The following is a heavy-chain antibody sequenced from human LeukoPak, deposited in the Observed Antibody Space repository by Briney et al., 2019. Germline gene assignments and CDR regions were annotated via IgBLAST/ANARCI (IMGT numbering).Heavy chain of an antibody. CDR2: INHSGST. CDR1: GGSFSGYY. V-gene: IGHV4-34*01. Sequence: SETLSLTCAVYGGSFSGYYWSWIRQPPGKGLEWIGEINHSGSTNYNPSLKSRVTISVDTSKNQFSLKLSSVTAADTAVYYCARAVVAATTPTNWFEPWGQGTLVTVSS. D-gene: IGHD2-15*01. CDR3: ARAVVAATTPTNWFEP. J-gene: IGHJ5*02.